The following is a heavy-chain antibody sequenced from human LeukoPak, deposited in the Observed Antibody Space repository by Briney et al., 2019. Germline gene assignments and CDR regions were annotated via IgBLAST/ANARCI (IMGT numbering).Heavy chain of an antibody. CDR3: ARQEIAIAAAGNWFDP. CDR1: GXSISNYY. CDR2: IYYSGTT. J-gene: IGHJ5*02. Sequence: SETLSLTCTVSGXSISNYYGGWIRQTPGKGLELIGYIYYSGTTNYNPSLKSRVSISVDTSKNQFSLKLSSVTAADTAVYYCARQEIAIAAAGNWFDPWGQGTLVTVSS. V-gene: IGHV4-59*08. D-gene: IGHD6-13*01.